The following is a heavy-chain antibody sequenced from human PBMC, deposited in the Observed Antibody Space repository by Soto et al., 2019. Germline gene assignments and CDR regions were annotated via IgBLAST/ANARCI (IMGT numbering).Heavy chain of an antibody. J-gene: IGHJ6*03. CDR3: ATVAVVPAAKPYYFYYMDV. V-gene: IGHV1-24*01. Sequence: ASVKVSCKVSGYTLTELSMHWVRQAPGKGLEWMGGFDPEDGETIYAQRFQGRVTMTEDTSTDTAYMELSSLRSADTAVYYCATVAVVPAAKPYYFYYMDVWGKGTTVTVSS. D-gene: IGHD2-2*01. CDR2: FDPEDGET. CDR1: GYTLTELS.